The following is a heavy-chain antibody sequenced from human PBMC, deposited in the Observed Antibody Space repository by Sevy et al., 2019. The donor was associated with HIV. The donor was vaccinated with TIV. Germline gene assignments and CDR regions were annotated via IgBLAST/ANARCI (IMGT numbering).Heavy chain of an antibody. Sequence: GGSLRLSCAASGFTFSSYGMHWVRQAPGKGLEWVAVISYDGSNKYYADSVKGRFTISRDNSKNTLYLQMNSLRAEDTVAYYCAKGLVKVAGPPSALLDYWGQGTLVTVSS. CDR1: GFTFSSYG. V-gene: IGHV3-30*18. J-gene: IGHJ4*02. CDR3: AKGLVKVAGPPSALLDY. D-gene: IGHD6-19*01. CDR2: ISYDGSNK.